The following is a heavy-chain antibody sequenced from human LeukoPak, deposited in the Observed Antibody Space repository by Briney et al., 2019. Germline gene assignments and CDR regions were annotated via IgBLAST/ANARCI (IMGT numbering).Heavy chain of an antibody. D-gene: IGHD3-10*01. Sequence: GGSLRLSFAASGFTFDDYAMHWVRQAPGKGLEWVSGISWNSGSIGYADSVKGRFTISRDNAKNSLYLQMNSLRAEDTALYYCAKGDGSGSYYIRPFDYWGQGTLVTVSS. CDR1: GFTFDDYA. CDR2: ISWNSGSI. J-gene: IGHJ4*02. CDR3: AKGDGSGSYYIRPFDY. V-gene: IGHV3-9*01.